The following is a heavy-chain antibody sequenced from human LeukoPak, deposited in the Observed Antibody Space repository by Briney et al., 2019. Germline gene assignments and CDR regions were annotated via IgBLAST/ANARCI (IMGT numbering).Heavy chain of an antibody. J-gene: IGHJ4*02. D-gene: IGHD2-15*01. CDR3: ARDGEGYCSGGSCYPFDY. CDR1: GGTFSSYA. Sequence: ASVKVSCKASGGTFSSYAISWVRQAPGQGLEWMGRIIPILGIANYAQKLQGRVTITADKSTSTAYMELSSLRSEDTAVYYCARDGEGYCSGGSCYPFDYWGQGTLVTVSS. V-gene: IGHV1-69*04. CDR2: IIPILGIA.